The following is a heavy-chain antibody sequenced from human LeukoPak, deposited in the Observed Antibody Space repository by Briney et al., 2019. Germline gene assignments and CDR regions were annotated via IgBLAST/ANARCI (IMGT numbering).Heavy chain of an antibody. D-gene: IGHD2-15*01. V-gene: IGHV3-21*04. J-gene: IGHJ4*02. Sequence: GGSLRLSCAASGFTFSSYSMNWVRQAPGKGLEWVSSISSSSSYIYYADSVKGRFTISRDNAKNSLYLQMNSLRAEDTAVYYCASVSVVAADYFDYWGQGTLVTVSS. CDR1: GFTFSSYS. CDR2: ISSSSSYI. CDR3: ASVSVVAADYFDY.